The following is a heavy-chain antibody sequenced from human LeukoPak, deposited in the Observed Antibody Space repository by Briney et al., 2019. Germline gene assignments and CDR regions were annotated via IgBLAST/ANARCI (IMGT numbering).Heavy chain of an antibody. Sequence: ASVKVSCKASGYTFTSYGISWVRQAPGQGLEWMGWISAYNANTNYAQKLQGRVTMTTDTSTSTAYMELRSLRSDDTAVYYCASPGGVAADLDAFDIWGQGTMVTVSS. V-gene: IGHV1-18*01. D-gene: IGHD2-15*01. CDR1: GYTFTSYG. J-gene: IGHJ3*02. CDR2: ISAYNANT. CDR3: ASPGGVAADLDAFDI.